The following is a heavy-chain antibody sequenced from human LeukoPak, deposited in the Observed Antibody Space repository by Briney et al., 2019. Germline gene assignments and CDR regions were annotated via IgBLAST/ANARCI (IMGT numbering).Heavy chain of an antibody. CDR3: ARGGRGYGSGSYYPNYYYYYMDV. CDR1: GGTFSSYA. Sequence: SVKVSCKASGGTFSSYAISWVRQAPGPGLEWMGGIIPIFGTANYAQKFQGRVTITADESTSTAYMELGSLRSEDTAVYYCARGGRGYGSGSYYPNYYYYYMDVWGKGTTVTVSS. J-gene: IGHJ6*03. CDR2: IIPIFGTA. V-gene: IGHV1-69*13. D-gene: IGHD3-10*01.